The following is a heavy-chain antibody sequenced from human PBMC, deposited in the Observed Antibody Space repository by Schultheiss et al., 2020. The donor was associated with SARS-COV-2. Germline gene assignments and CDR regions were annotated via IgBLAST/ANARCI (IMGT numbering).Heavy chain of an antibody. CDR1: GYTFTNYT. D-gene: IGHD6-13*01. J-gene: IGHJ5*02. CDR2: INPNSGGT. CDR3: ARDFYSRTNWFDP. Sequence: ASVKVSCKASGYTFTNYTIHWVRQAPGQRLEWMGWINPNSGGTNYAQKFQGRVTMTRDTSISTAYMELSRLRSDDTAVYYCARDFYSRTNWFDPWGQGTLVTVSS. V-gene: IGHV1-2*02.